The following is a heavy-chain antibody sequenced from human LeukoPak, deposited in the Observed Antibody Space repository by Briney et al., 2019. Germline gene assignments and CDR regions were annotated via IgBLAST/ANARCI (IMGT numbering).Heavy chain of an antibody. CDR1: GGTFSSYA. Sequence: SVKVSCKASGGTFSSYAISWVRQAPGQGLEWMGGIIPIFGTANYAQKFQGRVTITADESTSTAYMELSRLRSEDTAVYYCASPVERVVASGPYYYYGMDVWGQGTTVTVSS. D-gene: IGHD3-22*01. CDR3: ASPVERVVASGPYYYYGMDV. V-gene: IGHV1-69*13. J-gene: IGHJ6*02. CDR2: IIPIFGTA.